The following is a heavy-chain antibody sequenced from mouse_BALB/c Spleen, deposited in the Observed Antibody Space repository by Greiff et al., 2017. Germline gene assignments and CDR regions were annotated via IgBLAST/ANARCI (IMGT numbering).Heavy chain of an antibody. Sequence: QVQLQQSGAELVRPGTSVKISCKASGYTFTNYWLGWVKQRPGHGLEWIGDIYPGGGYTNYNEKFKGKATLTADTSSSTAYMQLSSLTSEDTAVYFCASGRYYGHWYIDVWGAGTTVTVSS. CDR3: ASGRYYGHWYIDV. D-gene: IGHD1-2*01. V-gene: IGHV1-63*02. CDR1: GYTFTNYW. CDR2: IYPGGGYT. J-gene: IGHJ1*01.